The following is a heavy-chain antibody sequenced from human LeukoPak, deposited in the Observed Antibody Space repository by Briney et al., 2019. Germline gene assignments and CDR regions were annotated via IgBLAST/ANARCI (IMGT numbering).Heavy chain of an antibody. Sequence: SETLSLTCTVSGGSISSSSYYWGWIRQPPGKGLEWIGSIYYSGSTYYNPSLKSRVTISVDTSKNQFSLKLSSVTAADTAVYYCARDLRDRGWFDPWGQGTLVTVSS. CDR2: IYYSGST. CDR1: GGSISSSSYY. J-gene: IGHJ5*02. CDR3: ARDLRDRGWFDP. D-gene: IGHD2-15*01. V-gene: IGHV4-39*02.